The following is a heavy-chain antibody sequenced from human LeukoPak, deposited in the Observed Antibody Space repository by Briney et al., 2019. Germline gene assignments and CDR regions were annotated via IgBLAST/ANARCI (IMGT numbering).Heavy chain of an antibody. CDR2: INPSGGST. V-gene: IGHV1-46*01. CDR3: ARGVVTATQHDAFDI. CDR1: GYTFTSYY. D-gene: IGHD2-21*02. Sequence: GASVKVSCKASGYTFTSYYMHWVRQAPGQGLGWMGIINPSGGSTSYAQKFQGRVTMTRDTSTSTVYMELSSLRSEDTAVNYCARGVVTATQHDAFDIWGQGTMVTVSS. J-gene: IGHJ3*02.